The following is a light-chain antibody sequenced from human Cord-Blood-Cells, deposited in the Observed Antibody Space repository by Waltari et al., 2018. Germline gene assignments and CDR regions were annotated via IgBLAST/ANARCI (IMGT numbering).Light chain of an antibody. V-gene: IGLV1-36*01. CDR3: AAWDDSLNGVV. CDR2: YDD. CDR1: TSNIGNNA. Sequence: QSVLTQPPSVSEAPRQRVTISCSGSTSNIGNNAVTWYQHLPGKAPKLLIYYDDLLPSGVSDRFSGSKSGTSASLAISGLQSEDEADYYCAAWDDSLNGVVFGGGTKLTVL. J-gene: IGLJ2*01.